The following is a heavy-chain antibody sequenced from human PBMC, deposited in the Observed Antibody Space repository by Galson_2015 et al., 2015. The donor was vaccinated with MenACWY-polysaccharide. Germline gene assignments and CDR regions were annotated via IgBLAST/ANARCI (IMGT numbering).Heavy chain of an antibody. CDR2: ISSSSSYI. D-gene: IGHD3-3*01. V-gene: IGHV3-21*01. CDR3: ASLFGVVSLPGPPTTTYYYYGMDV. CDR1: GFTFSSYS. Sequence: SLRLSCAASGFTFSSYSMNWVRQAPGKGLEWVSSISSSSSYIYYADSVKGRFTISRDKAKNSLYLQMNSLRAEDTAVYYCASLFGVVSLPGPPTTTYYYYGMDVWGQGTTVTVSS. J-gene: IGHJ6*02.